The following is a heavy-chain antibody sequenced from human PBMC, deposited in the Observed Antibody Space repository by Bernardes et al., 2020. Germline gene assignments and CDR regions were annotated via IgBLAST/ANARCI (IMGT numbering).Heavy chain of an antibody. CDR3: ARDYYNSGSYSFDY. CDR2: IGSSSRTI. CDR1: GFTFSTYN. Sequence: GGSLRLSCAASGFTFSTYNMNWVRQAPGKGLEWVSYIGSSSRTIYYGDSVKGRFTISRDNANNALFLQMNSLRAEDTAVYYCARDYYNSGSYSFDYWGQGTQVTVSS. V-gene: IGHV3-48*01. D-gene: IGHD3-10*01. J-gene: IGHJ4*02.